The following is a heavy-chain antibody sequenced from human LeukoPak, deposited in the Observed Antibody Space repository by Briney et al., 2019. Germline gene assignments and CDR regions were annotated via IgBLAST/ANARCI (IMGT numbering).Heavy chain of an antibody. Sequence: ETLSLTCAVSGGSISSSNWWSWVRQPPGKGLEWSGEIYHSGSTNYNPSLKSRVTISVDKSKNQFSLKLSSVTAADTAVYYCARAWPKTYDFWSGYSGYGMDVWGQGTTVTVSS. CDR1: GGSISSSNW. CDR3: ARAWPKTYDFWSGYSGYGMDV. J-gene: IGHJ6*02. V-gene: IGHV4-4*02. CDR2: IYHSGST. D-gene: IGHD3-3*01.